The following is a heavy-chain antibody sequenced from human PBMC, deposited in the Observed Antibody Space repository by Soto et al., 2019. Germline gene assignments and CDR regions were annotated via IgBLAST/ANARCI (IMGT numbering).Heavy chain of an antibody. J-gene: IGHJ4*02. D-gene: IGHD3-9*01. CDR2: ISGSGGST. Sequence: PGGSLRLSCAASGFTFSGYAMSWVRQAPGKGLEWVSAISGSGGSTYYADSVKGRFTISRDNSKNTLYLQMNSLRAEDTAVYYCAKDRISYYDILTGPFDYWGQGTLVTVSS. CDR3: AKDRISYYDILTGPFDY. CDR1: GFTFSGYA. V-gene: IGHV3-23*01.